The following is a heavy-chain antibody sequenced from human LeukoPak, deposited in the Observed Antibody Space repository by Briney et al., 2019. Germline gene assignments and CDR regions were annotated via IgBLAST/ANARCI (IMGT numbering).Heavy chain of an antibody. CDR3: ARLIAAAGNFYYFYMDV. V-gene: IGHV4-61*02. CDR2: IYTSGST. J-gene: IGHJ6*03. CDR1: GGSISSGSYY. Sequence: SETLSLTCTVSGGSISSGSYYWSWIRQPAGKGLEWIGSIYTSGSTNYNPSLKSRVTISVDTSKNQFSLKLSSVTAADTAVYYCARLIAAAGNFYYFYMDVWGKGTTVTVSS. D-gene: IGHD6-13*01.